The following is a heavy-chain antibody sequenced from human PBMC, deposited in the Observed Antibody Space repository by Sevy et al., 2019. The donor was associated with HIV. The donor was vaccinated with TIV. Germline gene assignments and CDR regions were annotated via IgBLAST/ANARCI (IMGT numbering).Heavy chain of an antibody. CDR2: ISGSGGDT. CDR1: AFTFKSYA. CDR3: AKDQGDYIWGTYRH. V-gene: IGHV3-23*01. Sequence: GGSVRLSCAASAFTFKSYAMTWVRQAPGKGLEWISSISGSGGDTKYADSVKGRFTISRDNSKNTLYLQMNSLRAEDTAVYYCAKDQGDYIWGTYRHWGQGTLVTVSS. D-gene: IGHD3-16*02. J-gene: IGHJ4*02.